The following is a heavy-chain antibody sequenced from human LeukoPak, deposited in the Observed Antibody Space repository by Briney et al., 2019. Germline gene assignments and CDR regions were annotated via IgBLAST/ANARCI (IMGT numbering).Heavy chain of an antibody. D-gene: IGHD3-22*01. CDR2: IIPIFGTA. CDR3: ARQKRSSGYYEGDVDY. CDR1: GGTFSSYA. J-gene: IGHJ4*02. V-gene: IGHV1-69*05. Sequence: GASVKVSCKASGGTFSSYAISWVRQAPGQGLEWMGRIIPIFGTANYAQKFQGRVTITTDESTSTAYMELSSLRSEDTAVCYCARQKRSSGYYEGDVDYWGQGTLVTVSS.